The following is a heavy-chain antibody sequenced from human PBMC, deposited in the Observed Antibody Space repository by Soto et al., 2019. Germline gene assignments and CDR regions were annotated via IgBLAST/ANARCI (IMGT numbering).Heavy chain of an antibody. J-gene: IGHJ4*02. V-gene: IGHV4-59*01. Sequence: SETLSLTCTVSGGSISSYYWSWIRQPPGKGLEWIGYIYYSGSTNYNPSLKSRVTISVDTSKNQFSLKLSSVTAADTAVYYCARSPPTMVRGGEYYFDYSGQGTLVTVSS. CDR2: IYYSGST. CDR1: GGSISSYY. D-gene: IGHD3-10*01. CDR3: ARSPPTMVRGGEYYFDY.